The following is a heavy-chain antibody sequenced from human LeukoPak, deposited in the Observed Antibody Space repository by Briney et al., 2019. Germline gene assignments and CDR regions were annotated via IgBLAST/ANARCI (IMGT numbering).Heavy chain of an antibody. J-gene: IGHJ4*02. CDR1: GYTFTSYD. CDR2: MNPNSGDT. D-gene: IGHD2-15*01. CDR3: ARAQRYCSGGSCNYYFDY. Sequence: ASVKVSCKASGYTFTSYDINWVRQATGQGLESMGWMNPNSGDTGYAQKFQGRVTMTRNTSISTAYMELSSLRSEDTAVYYCARAQRYCSGGSCNYYFDYWGQGTLVTVSS. V-gene: IGHV1-8*01.